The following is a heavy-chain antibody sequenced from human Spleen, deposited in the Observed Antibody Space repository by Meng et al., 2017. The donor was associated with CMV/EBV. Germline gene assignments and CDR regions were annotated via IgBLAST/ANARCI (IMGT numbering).Heavy chain of an antibody. CDR2: IYTSGST. J-gene: IGHJ4*02. V-gene: IGHV4-4*07. CDR1: GGSISSYY. D-gene: IGHD2-2*01. Sequence: VPVQEAGPGLLQPSETLSLTCTVSGGSISSYYWSWLRQPAGKGLEWIGRIYTSGSTNYNPSLKSRVTMSVDTSKNQFSLKLSSVTAADTAVYYCAREEGVPAAPFDYWGQGTLVTVSS. CDR3: AREEGVPAAPFDY.